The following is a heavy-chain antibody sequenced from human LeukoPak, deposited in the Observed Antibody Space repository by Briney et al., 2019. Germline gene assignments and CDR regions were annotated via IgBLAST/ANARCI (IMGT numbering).Heavy chain of an antibody. CDR2: IYYSGST. J-gene: IGHJ4*02. Sequence: SQTLSLTCTVSGGSISSGGYYWRWIRQHPGKGLEWIGYIYYSGSTYYNPSLKSRVTISVDTSKNQFSLKLSSVTAADTAVYYCAREGSRYYDGSGYFEKYFDYWGQGTLVTVSS. V-gene: IGHV4-31*03. D-gene: IGHD3-22*01. CDR1: GGSISSGGYY. CDR3: AREGSRYYDGSGYFEKYFDY.